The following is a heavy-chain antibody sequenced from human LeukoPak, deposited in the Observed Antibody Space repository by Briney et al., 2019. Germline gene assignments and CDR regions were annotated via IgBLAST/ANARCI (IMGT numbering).Heavy chain of an antibody. CDR2: IYYSGST. CDR3: ARDANWFDP. CDR1: GGSFSGYY. Sequence: SETLSLTCAVYGGSFSGYYWSWIRQPPGKGLEWIGYIYYSGSTNYNPSLKSRVTISVDTSKNQSSLKLSSVTAADTAVYYCARDANWFDPWGQGTLVTVSS. V-gene: IGHV4-59*01. J-gene: IGHJ5*02.